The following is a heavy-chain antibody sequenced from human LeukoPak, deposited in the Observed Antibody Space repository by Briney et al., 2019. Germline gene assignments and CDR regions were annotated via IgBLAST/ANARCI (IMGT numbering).Heavy chain of an antibody. J-gene: IGHJ4*02. CDR1: GYTFTGYY. CDR3: ARDGWYSGSYCFDY. Sequence: ASVKVSFKASGYTFTGYYMHWVRQAPGQGLEWMGWINPNSGGTNYAQKFQGWVTMTRDTSISTAYMELSSLRSEDTAVYYCARDGWYSGSYCFDYWGQGALVTVSS. D-gene: IGHD1-26*01. CDR2: INPNSGGT. V-gene: IGHV1-2*04.